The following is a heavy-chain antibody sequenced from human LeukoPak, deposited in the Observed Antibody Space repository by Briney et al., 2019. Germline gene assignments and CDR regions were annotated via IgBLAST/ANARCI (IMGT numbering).Heavy chain of an antibody. V-gene: IGHV4-31*03. CDR3: ARGDAFDI. CDR1: GGSISSGGYY. J-gene: IGHJ3*02. Sequence: MTSQALSLTCTVSGGSISSGGYYWSWIRQHPGKGLEWIGYIYYSGSTYYNPSLKSRVTISVDTSKNQFSLKLSSVTAADTAVYYCARGDAFDIWGQGTMVTVSS. CDR2: IYYSGST.